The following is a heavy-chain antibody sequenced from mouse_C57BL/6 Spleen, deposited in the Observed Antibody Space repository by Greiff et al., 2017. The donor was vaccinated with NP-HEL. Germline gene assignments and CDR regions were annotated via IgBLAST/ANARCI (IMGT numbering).Heavy chain of an antibody. Sequence: EVQLVESGGGLVQPGGSLSLSCAASGFTFTDYYMSWVRQPPGKALEWLGFIRNKANGYTTEYSASVKGRFTISRDNSQSILYLQMNALRAEDRATYYCARLYYSNLMDYWGQGTSVTVSS. CDR1: GFTFTDYY. V-gene: IGHV7-3*01. CDR2: IRNKANGYTT. D-gene: IGHD2-5*01. J-gene: IGHJ4*01. CDR3: ARLYYSNLMDY.